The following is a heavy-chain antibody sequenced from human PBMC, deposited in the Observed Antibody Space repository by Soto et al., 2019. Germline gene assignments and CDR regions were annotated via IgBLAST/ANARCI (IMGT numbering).Heavy chain of an antibody. D-gene: IGHD5-12*01. CDR1: GFTFSSYG. CDR2: ISYDASNK. V-gene: IGHV3-30*18. Sequence: QVQLVESGGGVVQPGRSLRLSCAASGFTFSSYGMHWVRQAPGKGLEWVAVISYDASNKYYADSVKGRFTISRDNSKNTLYLQMNSLRAEDTAVYYCAKARGEMATIIVSDYFDYWGQGTLVTVSS. CDR3: AKARGEMATIIVSDYFDY. J-gene: IGHJ4*02.